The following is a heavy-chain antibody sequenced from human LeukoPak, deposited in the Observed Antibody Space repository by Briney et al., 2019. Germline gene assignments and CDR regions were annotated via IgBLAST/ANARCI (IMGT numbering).Heavy chain of an antibody. CDR3: TRDFDWFRNQYDY. D-gene: IGHD3-9*01. CDR2: ISSSSNYV. CDR1: GFTFSDYA. V-gene: IGHV3-21*01. Sequence: PGGSLRLSCAASGFTFSDYAMNWVRQAPGKGREWVSSISSSSNYVYYAASVQGRFTISRDNTKNSLYLQMNSLRAEDTAVYYCTRDFDWFRNQYDYWGQGTLVTVSS. J-gene: IGHJ4*02.